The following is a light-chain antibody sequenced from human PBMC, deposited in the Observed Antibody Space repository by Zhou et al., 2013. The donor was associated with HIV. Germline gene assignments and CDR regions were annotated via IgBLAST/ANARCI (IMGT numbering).Light chain of an antibody. CDR2: KAS. J-gene: IGKJ1*01. CDR3: QQFNTYSPWA. V-gene: IGKV1-5*03. CDR1: QNIGNW. Sequence: DIQMTQSPSTLSASVGDRVTITCRASQNIGNWLAWYQQKPGGAPNLLIYKASTLEGGVPSRFSGSGSGTEFTLTISSLQPDDFATYYCQQFNTYSPWAFG.